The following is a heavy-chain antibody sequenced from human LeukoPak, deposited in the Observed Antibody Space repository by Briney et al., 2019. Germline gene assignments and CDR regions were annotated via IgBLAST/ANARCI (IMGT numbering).Heavy chain of an antibody. CDR2: ISGSGGST. CDR3: ANSFHCSGGSCYFQWFDP. J-gene: IGHJ5*02. V-gene: IGHV3-23*01. CDR1: GFTFSSYA. D-gene: IGHD2-15*01. Sequence: PGGSLRLSCAASGFTFSSYAMSWVRQAPGKGLEWVSAISGSGGSTYYADSVKGRFTISRDNSKNTLYLQMNSLRAEDTAVYYCANSFHCSGGSCYFQWFDPWGQGTLVTVSS.